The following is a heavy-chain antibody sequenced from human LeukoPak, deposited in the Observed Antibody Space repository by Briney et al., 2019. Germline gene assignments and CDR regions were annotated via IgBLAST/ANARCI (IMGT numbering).Heavy chain of an antibody. CDR2: INPNSGGT. CDR1: GYTFTGYY. D-gene: IGHD6-13*01. CDR3: ARVAAAGTYYYYYMDV. Sequence: ASVKVSCKASGYTFTGYYMHWVRQAPGQGLEWMGWINPNSGGTNYAQKFQGRVTMTRDTSISTAYMGLSRLRSDDTAVYYCARVAAAGTYYYYYMDVWGKGTTVTVSS. J-gene: IGHJ6*03. V-gene: IGHV1-2*02.